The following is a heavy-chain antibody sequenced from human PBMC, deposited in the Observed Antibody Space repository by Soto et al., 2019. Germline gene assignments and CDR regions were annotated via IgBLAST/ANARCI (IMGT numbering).Heavy chain of an antibody. Sequence: GGSLRLSCAASGFIFNMYWIHWVRQSPGKGLVWISRIYNDGTYSDYADSVRGRFTISRDNVNDTLYLQMNNLRAEDSGLYYCTRGPRPISTGTGAYWGQGTQVTVSS. CDR2: IYNDGTYS. J-gene: IGHJ4*02. CDR3: TRGPRPISTGTGAY. CDR1: GFIFNMYW. D-gene: IGHD3-10*01. V-gene: IGHV3-74*01.